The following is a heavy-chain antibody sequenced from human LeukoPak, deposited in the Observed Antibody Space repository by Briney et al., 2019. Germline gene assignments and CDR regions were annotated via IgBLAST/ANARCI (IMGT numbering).Heavy chain of an antibody. Sequence: PGGSLRLSCAASGFTFSDYYMSWIRQAPGKGLEWVSYVSSSGSTIYYADSVKGRFTISRDNAKNSLYLQMNSLRAEDTAVYYCARSRDGYNFYYFDYWGQGTLVTVSS. D-gene: IGHD5-24*01. J-gene: IGHJ4*02. CDR1: GFTFSDYY. CDR2: VSSSGSTI. V-gene: IGHV3-11*01. CDR3: ARSRDGYNFYYFDY.